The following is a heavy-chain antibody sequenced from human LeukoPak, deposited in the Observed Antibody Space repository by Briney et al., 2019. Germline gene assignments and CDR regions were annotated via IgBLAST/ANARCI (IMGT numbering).Heavy chain of an antibody. CDR1: GGSINNYY. Sequence: PSETLSLTCTVSGGSINNYYWSWIRQPAGKGLEWIGRIYTRGSTNYNPSLKSRVTMSVDTSKNQFSLKLSSVTAADTAVYYCARGRYCSANICSGGDAFDIWGQGTMVSVSS. J-gene: IGHJ3*02. V-gene: IGHV4-4*07. CDR3: ARGRYCSANICSGGDAFDI. CDR2: IYTRGST. D-gene: IGHD2-2*01.